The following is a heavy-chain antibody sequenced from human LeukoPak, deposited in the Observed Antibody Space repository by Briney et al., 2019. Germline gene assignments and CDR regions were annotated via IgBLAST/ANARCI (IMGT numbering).Heavy chain of an antibody. CDR2: IYQSGST. D-gene: IGHD2-15*01. V-gene: IGHV4-4*02. CDR3: ARDKGVCSGGNCYSAFDY. Sequence: SETLSLTCGVSGGSISSSNWWSWVRQPPGKGLEWIGEIYQSGSTNYNPSLKSRVTISVDKSKNEFSLKLTSVTAADTAVYYCARDKGVCSGGNCYSAFDYWGQGTLVTVSS. CDR1: GGSISSSNW. J-gene: IGHJ4*02.